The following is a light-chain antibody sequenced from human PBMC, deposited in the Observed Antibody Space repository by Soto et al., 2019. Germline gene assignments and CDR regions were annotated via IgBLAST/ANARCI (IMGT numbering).Light chain of an antibody. Sequence: EIVLTQSPGTLSLSPGERATLSCRASQTVSSTYLAWYQRKPGQAPRLLLYGASTRATGIPARFSGSGSGTDFTLTIGRLEPEDFAVYYCQQYGSSPWTFGQGTKVEI. V-gene: IGKV3-20*01. J-gene: IGKJ1*01. CDR1: QTVSSTY. CDR3: QQYGSSPWT. CDR2: GAS.